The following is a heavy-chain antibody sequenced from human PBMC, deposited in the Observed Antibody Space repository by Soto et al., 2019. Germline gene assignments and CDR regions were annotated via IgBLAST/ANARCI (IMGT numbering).Heavy chain of an antibody. CDR2: MYYSGST. D-gene: IGHD6-13*01. CDR3: ARGYRQSGYSSSWVFDY. V-gene: IGHV4-31*03. CDR1: GGSINSGGYY. J-gene: IGHJ4*02. Sequence: QVQLRESGPGLVKPSQTLSLTCTVSGGSINSGGYYWNWIRQHPGKGLEWIGYMYYSGSTYYNPCLRRRVIISADTSENHFSRKLSSVTAAATAVYFCARGYRQSGYSSSWVFDYWGQGTLVNVSS.